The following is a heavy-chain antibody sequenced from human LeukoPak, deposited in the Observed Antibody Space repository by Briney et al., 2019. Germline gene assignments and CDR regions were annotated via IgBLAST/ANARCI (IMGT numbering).Heavy chain of an antibody. CDR1: GFTFSSYA. CDR3: AKDGSYTIATAGIDY. J-gene: IGHJ4*02. V-gene: IGHV3-30-3*01. D-gene: IGHD6-13*01. CDR2: ISYDGSNK. Sequence: GGSLRLSCAASGFTFSSYAMHWVRQAPGKGLEWVAVISYDGSNKYYADSVKGRFTISRDNSKNTLYLQMNSLRAEDTAVYYCAKDGSYTIATAGIDYWGQGTLVTVSS.